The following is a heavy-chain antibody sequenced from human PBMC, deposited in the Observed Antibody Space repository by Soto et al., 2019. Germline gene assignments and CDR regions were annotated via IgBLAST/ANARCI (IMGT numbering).Heavy chain of an antibody. CDR1: GYSIRTGYY. Sequence: ETLSPTCAVFGYSIRTGYYWGWTRQPPGKGLEWVGSILLSGTTYYNPSLKSRVTISVDTTKNQFSPKLSSVTAADTAVYYCAREGDDVLRFLEWLSDGGRYFDYWGQGTLVTVSS. CDR3: AREGDDVLRFLEWLSDGGRYFDY. V-gene: IGHV4-38-2*02. J-gene: IGHJ4*02. D-gene: IGHD3-3*01. CDR2: ILLSGTT.